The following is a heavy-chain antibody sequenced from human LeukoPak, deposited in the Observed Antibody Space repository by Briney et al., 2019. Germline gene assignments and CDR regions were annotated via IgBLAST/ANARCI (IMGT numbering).Heavy chain of an antibody. Sequence: KPSETLSLTCAVYGGSFSGYYWSWIRQPPGKGLEWIGSIYYSGSTYYNPSLKSRVTISVDTSKNQFSLKLSSVTAADTAVYYCAREYDSSYYWGQGTLVTVSS. CDR2: IYYSGST. CDR1: GGSFSGYY. J-gene: IGHJ4*02. CDR3: AREYDSSYY. V-gene: IGHV4-34*01. D-gene: IGHD3-22*01.